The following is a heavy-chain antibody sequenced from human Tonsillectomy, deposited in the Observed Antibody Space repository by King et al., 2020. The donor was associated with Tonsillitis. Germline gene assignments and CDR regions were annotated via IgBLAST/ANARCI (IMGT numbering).Heavy chain of an antibody. CDR2: IKEDGSEK. CDR1: GFTFSSYW. J-gene: IGHJ3*02. CDR3: ARDCMYTLVHVPFFI. V-gene: IGHV3-7*01. D-gene: IGHD2-2*01. Sequence: VQLVESGGGLVQPGGSLRLSCAASGFTFSSYWMSWVRQAPGKGLEWVANIKEDGSEKYYVDSVKGRFNISRDTDKNSLYLHMKSLRAEDTAVYYCARDCMYTLVHVPFFIWGQGTIVTVSS.